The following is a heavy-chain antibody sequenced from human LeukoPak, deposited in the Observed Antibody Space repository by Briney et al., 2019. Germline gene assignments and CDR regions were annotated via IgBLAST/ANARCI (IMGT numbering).Heavy chain of an antibody. D-gene: IGHD1-26*01. CDR2: MNPNSGNT. Sequence: SVKVCCKASGYTFTSYDINWVRQATGQGLEWMGWMNPNSGNTGYAQKFQGRVTITRNTSISTAYMELSSLRSEDTAVYYCARASEFLEWELLLWGQGTLVTVSS. J-gene: IGHJ4*02. CDR1: GYTFTSYD. V-gene: IGHV1-8*03. CDR3: ARASEFLEWELLL.